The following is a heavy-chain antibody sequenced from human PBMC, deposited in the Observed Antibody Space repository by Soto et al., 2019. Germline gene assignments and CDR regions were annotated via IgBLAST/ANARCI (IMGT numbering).Heavy chain of an antibody. Sequence: PSETLSLTCTVSGGSISSSSYYWGWIRQPPGKGLEWIGSIYYSGSTYHNPSLKSRVTISVDTSKNQFSLKLSSVTAADTAVYYCARQGIVVVVAATRPGWFDPWGQGTLVTVSS. CDR3: ARQGIVVVVAATRPGWFDP. V-gene: IGHV4-39*01. D-gene: IGHD2-15*01. CDR1: GGSISSSSYY. J-gene: IGHJ5*02. CDR2: IYYSGST.